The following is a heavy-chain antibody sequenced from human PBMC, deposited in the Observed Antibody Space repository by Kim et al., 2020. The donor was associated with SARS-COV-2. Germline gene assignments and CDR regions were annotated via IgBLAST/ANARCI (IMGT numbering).Heavy chain of an antibody. D-gene: IGHD6-19*01. CDR3: ARDSSGWPDYFDS. J-gene: IGHJ4*02. Sequence: TYAQGFTGRFVFSLDTSVNTAYLQIRTLKTEDTAMYYCARDSSGWPDYFDSWGQGTLVTVSS. V-gene: IGHV7-4-1*02.